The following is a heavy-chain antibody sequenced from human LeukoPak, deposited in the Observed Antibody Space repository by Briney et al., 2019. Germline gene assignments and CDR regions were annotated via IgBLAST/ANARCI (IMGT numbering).Heavy chain of an antibody. V-gene: IGHV3-33*06. Sequence: GGSLRLSCAASGFTFSSYGMHWVRQAPGKGLEWVAVIWYDGSNKYYADSVKGRFTISRDNSKNTLYTQMNRLRAEDTAVYYCAKAEGTGVVPATMDVWGKGTTVTVSS. D-gene: IGHD2-2*01. J-gene: IGHJ6*04. CDR1: GFTFSSYG. CDR2: IWYDGSNK. CDR3: AKAEGTGVVPATMDV.